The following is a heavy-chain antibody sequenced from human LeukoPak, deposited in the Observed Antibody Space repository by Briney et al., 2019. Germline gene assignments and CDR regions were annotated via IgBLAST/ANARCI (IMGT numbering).Heavy chain of an antibody. Sequence: SETLSLTCTVSGVSISSYYWCWVRQPPGKGLEWIGSFFYSGSTNYNPSLKSRVTISVDTSKNQFSLKLTSVTAADTAIYYCTRESGAFSPFGFWGQGTLVTVSS. CDR3: TRESGAFSPFGF. CDR2: FFYSGST. CDR1: GVSISSYY. D-gene: IGHD1-26*01. V-gene: IGHV4-59*12. J-gene: IGHJ4*02.